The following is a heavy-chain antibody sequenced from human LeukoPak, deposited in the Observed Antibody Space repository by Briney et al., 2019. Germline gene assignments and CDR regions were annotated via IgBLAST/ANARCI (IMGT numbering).Heavy chain of an antibody. D-gene: IGHD5-18*01. CDR2: ISGSGGST. Sequence: GGSLRPSCAASGFTFSSYAMSWVRQAPGKGLEWVSAISGSGGSTYYADSVKGRFTISRDNSKNTLYLQMNSLRAEDTAVYYCAKVRGIQLLNWFDPWGQGTLVTVSS. V-gene: IGHV3-23*01. CDR1: GFTFSSYA. J-gene: IGHJ5*02. CDR3: AKVRGIQLLNWFDP.